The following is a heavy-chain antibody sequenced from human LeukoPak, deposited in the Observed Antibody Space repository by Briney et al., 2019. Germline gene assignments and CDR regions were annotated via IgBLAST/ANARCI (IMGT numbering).Heavy chain of an antibody. CDR2: FDPEDGET. Sequence: ASVKVSCKVSEYTLTELSMHWVRQAPGKGLEWMGGFDPEDGETIYAQKFQGRVTMTEDTSTDTAHMELSSLRSEDTAVYYCATGVDSRASLIAEYFQHWGQGTLVTVSS. CDR3: ATGVDSRASLIAEYFQH. J-gene: IGHJ1*01. V-gene: IGHV1-24*01. D-gene: IGHD5-12*01. CDR1: EYTLTELS.